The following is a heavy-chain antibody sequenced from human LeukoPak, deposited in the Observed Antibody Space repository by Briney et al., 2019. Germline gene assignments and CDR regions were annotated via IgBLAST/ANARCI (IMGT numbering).Heavy chain of an antibody. Sequence: ASVKVSCKASGYTFTGYYMHWVRQAPGQGLEWMGRINPNSGGTNYAQKFQGRVTMTRDTSISTAYMELGRLRSDDTAVYYCARVSSGWYEEFDYWGQGTLVTVSS. CDR2: INPNSGGT. CDR3: ARVSSGWYEEFDY. V-gene: IGHV1-2*06. J-gene: IGHJ4*02. CDR1: GYTFTGYY. D-gene: IGHD6-19*01.